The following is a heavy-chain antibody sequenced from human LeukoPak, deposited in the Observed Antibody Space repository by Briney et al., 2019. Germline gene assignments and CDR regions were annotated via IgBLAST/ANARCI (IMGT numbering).Heavy chain of an antibody. CDR1: GGTFSSYA. CDR3: ARGFVEQQLASLSLDLGY. J-gene: IGHJ4*02. V-gene: IGHV1-69*06. D-gene: IGHD6-13*01. CDR2: IIPIFGTA. Sequence: ASVKVSCKASGGTFSSYAISWVRQAPGQGLEWMGGIIPIFGTANYAQKFQGRVTITADKSTSTAYMELSSLRSEDTAVYYCARGFVEQQLASLSLDLGYWGQGTLVTVSS.